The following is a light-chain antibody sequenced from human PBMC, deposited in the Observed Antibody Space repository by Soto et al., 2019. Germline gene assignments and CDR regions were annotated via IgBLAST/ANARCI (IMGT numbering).Light chain of an antibody. J-gene: IGKJ5*01. CDR1: QSIRSW. CDR2: DAY. V-gene: IGKV1-5*01. Sequence: DIQMTQSPSIPSASVGDRVTITCRASQSIRSWLAWYQQKPGKAPKLLIYDAYSLESGVPSRFSGGGSGTEFTLTISSLQPDDFATYYCQQYNTYSTFGQGTRLEI. CDR3: QQYNTYST.